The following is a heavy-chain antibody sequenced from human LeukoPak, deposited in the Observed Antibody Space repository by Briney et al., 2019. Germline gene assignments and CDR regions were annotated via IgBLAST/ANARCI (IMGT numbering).Heavy chain of an antibody. D-gene: IGHD2-15*01. CDR2: IYYSGST. CDR3: ARVPCSGGSCYGGYYYYMDV. CDR1: GGSISSYY. Sequence: SETLSVTCTVSGGSISSYYWSWIRQPPGKGLEWIGYIYYSGSTNYNPSLKSRVTISVDTSKNQFSLKLSSVTAADTAVYYCARVPCSGGSCYGGYYYYMDVWGKGTTVTVSS. J-gene: IGHJ6*03. V-gene: IGHV4-59*01.